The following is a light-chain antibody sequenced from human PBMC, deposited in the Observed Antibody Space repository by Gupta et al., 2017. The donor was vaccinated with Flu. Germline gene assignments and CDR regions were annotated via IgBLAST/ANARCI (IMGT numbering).Light chain of an antibody. CDR3: SSYAGSNNFGV. CDR1: SSDVGGYNY. CDR2: EVS. V-gene: IGLV2-8*01. Sequence: QSALTQPPSESGSPGQSVTISCTGTSSDVGGYNYVSWYQQHPGKAPKLMIYEVSKRPSGAPDRFSGSKSGNTASLTVSGLQAEDEADYYCSSYAGSNNFGVFGTGTKVTVL. J-gene: IGLJ1*01.